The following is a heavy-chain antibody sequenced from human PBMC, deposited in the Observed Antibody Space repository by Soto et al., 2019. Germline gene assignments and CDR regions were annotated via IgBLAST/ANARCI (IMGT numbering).Heavy chain of an antibody. J-gene: IGHJ4*02. Sequence: QVQLVQSGAEVKKPGSSVKVSCKASGGTFSSYAISWVRQAPGQGLEWMGGIIPIFGTANYAQKFQGRVTITADESTRAAYIGRSSLTSDDTAVYYCASQGGNYYDSSGYYSLDYWCQGTLVTVSS. CDR2: IIPIFGTA. CDR3: ASQGGNYYDSSGYYSLDY. CDR1: GGTFSSYA. V-gene: IGHV1-69*01. D-gene: IGHD3-22*01.